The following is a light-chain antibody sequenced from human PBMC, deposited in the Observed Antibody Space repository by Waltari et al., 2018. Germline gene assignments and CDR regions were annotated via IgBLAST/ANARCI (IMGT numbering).Light chain of an antibody. V-gene: IGKV3-15*01. Sequence: IVMTQSPATLSVSPGERATLSCRASQTVTSNLAWYQQKPGQAPRLLIYGASTRATGIPARFSGSGSGTEFTLTISSLQSEDFAVYYCQHYNNWPRTFGQGTKVEIK. J-gene: IGKJ1*01. CDR3: QHYNNWPRT. CDR1: QTVTSN. CDR2: GAS.